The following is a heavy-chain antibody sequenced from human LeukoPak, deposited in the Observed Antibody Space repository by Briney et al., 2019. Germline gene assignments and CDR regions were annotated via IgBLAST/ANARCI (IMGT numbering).Heavy chain of an antibody. CDR2: IRSKAYGGTT. CDR3: TRDLREQWLVPYYYYGMDV. V-gene: IGHV3-49*03. J-gene: IGHJ6*02. Sequence: GGSLRLSRTASGFTFGDYAMSWFRQAPGKGLEWVGFIRSKAYGGTTEYAASVKGRFTISRDDSKSIAYLQMNSLKTEDTAVYYCTRDLREQWLVPYYYYGMDVWGQGTTVTVSS. D-gene: IGHD6-19*01. CDR1: GFTFGDYA.